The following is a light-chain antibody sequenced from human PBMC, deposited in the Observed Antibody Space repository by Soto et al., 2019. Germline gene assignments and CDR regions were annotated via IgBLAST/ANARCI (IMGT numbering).Light chain of an antibody. J-gene: IGKJ1*01. V-gene: IGKV3-15*01. CDR2: GAS. Sequence: EIVMTQSPATLSVSPGARATPSCRASQSVSSNLAWYQQKPGQPPRLLIYGASTRATDIPARISGSGSGTEFTLTISSLQSEDFAVYYCQQYNNWPRTFGQGTKV. CDR1: QSVSSN. CDR3: QQYNNWPRT.